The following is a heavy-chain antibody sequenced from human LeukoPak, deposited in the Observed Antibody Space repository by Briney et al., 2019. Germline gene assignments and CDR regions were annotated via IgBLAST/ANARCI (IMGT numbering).Heavy chain of an antibody. CDR1: GGSFSGYY. Sequence: SETLSLTCAVYGGSFSGYYWSWIRQPPGKGLEWIGEINHSGSTNYNPSLKSRVTISVDTSKNQFSLKLCSVAAADTAVYYCARGLRPMYGSGSLLDYWGQGTLVTVSS. V-gene: IGHV4-34*01. D-gene: IGHD3-10*01. CDR2: INHSGST. CDR3: ARGLRPMYGSGSLLDY. J-gene: IGHJ4*02.